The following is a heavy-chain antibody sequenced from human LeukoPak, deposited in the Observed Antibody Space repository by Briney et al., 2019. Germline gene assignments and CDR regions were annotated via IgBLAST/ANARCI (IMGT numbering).Heavy chain of an antibody. CDR1: GYSISSGYY. D-gene: IGHD3-16*01. CDR3: ASGGNDPGTSDY. CDR2: IYHSGST. Sequence: PSETLSLTCTVSGYSISSGYYWGWIRPPPGKGLEWIGSIYHSGSTYYNPSLKSRVTISVDTSKNQFSLKLSSVTAADTAVYYCASGGNDPGTSDYWGQGTLVTVSS. J-gene: IGHJ4*02. V-gene: IGHV4-38-2*02.